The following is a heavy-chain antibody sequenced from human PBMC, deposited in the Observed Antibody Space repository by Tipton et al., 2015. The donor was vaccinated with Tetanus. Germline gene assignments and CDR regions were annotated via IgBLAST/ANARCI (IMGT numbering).Heavy chain of an antibody. Sequence: QVQLVQSGGGLVQPGGSLKLSCAASGFTFSGSAMHWVRQASGKGLEWVAVISYDGSNRYYADSVKGRFTISRDNSKNTLYLQMNSLRAEDTAVYYCARSGSGTNYYYYGMDVWGQGTTVTVSS. J-gene: IGHJ6*02. V-gene: IGHV3-30*04. CDR1: GFTFSGSA. CDR3: ARSGSGTNYYYYGMDV. D-gene: IGHD3-10*01. CDR2: ISYDGSNR.